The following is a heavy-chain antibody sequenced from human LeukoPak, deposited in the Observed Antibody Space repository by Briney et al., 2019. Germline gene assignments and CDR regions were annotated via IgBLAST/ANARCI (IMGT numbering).Heavy chain of an antibody. V-gene: IGHV3-9*01. CDR3: AKGGPYRIAAAEGWFDP. Sequence: PGGSLRLSCAASGFTFDDYAMHWVRQAPGKGLEWVSGINWNSGSIGYADSVKGRFTISRDNAKNSLYLQMNSLRAEDTALYYCAKGGPYRIAAAEGWFDPWGQGTLVTVSS. CDR2: INWNSGSI. D-gene: IGHD6-13*01. CDR1: GFTFDDYA. J-gene: IGHJ5*02.